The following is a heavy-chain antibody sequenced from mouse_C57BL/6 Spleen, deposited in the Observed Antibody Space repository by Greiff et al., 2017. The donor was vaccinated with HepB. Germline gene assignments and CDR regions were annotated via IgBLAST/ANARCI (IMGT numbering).Heavy chain of an antibody. CDR2: IYPGDGDT. J-gene: IGHJ1*03. D-gene: IGHD2-14*01. CDR3: GRGKYDVDLWYFDV. V-gene: IGHV1-82*01. CDR1: GYAFSSSW. Sequence: VQLQQSGPELVKPGASVKISCKASGYAFSSSWMNWVKQRPGKGLEWIGRIYPGDGDTNYNGKFKGKATLTADKSSSTAYMQLSSLTSEDSAVYFCGRGKYDVDLWYFDVWGTGTTVTVSS.